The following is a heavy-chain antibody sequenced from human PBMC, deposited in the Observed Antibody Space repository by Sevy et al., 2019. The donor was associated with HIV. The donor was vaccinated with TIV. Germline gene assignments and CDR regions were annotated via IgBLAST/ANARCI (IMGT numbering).Heavy chain of an antibody. CDR2: ISGSGGST. Sequence: GGSLRLSCAASGFTFSSYAMSWVRQAPGKGLDWVSAISGSGGSTYYADSVKGRFTISRDNSKNTLYLQMNSLRAEDTAVYYCAKDGAYYGSGSYYNADPYYYYYYGMDVWGQGTTVTVSS. CDR3: AKDGAYYGSGSYYNADPYYYYYYGMDV. J-gene: IGHJ6*02. V-gene: IGHV3-23*01. CDR1: GFTFSSYA. D-gene: IGHD3-10*01.